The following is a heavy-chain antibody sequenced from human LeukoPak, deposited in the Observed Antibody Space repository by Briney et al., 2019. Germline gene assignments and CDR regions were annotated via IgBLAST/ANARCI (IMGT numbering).Heavy chain of an antibody. CDR2: IYYTGTT. CDR3: ARDVSRTSWTWR. D-gene: IGHD2-2*01. V-gene: IGHV4-39*01. J-gene: IGHJ3*01. Sequence: SETLSLTCSVSGGSITDTNYYWAWIRQPPGKGLEWIANIYYTGTTYYNPSLKSRVTISVDTSNNQFSLKLSSVTAADTAVYYCARDVSRTSWTWRWGQGTVDTVSS. CDR1: GGSITDTNYY.